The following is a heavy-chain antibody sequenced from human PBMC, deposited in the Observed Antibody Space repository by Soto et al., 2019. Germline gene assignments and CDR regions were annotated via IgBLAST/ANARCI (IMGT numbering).Heavy chain of an antibody. V-gene: IGHV3-13*05. Sequence: EVQLVESGGDLVQPGGSLRLSCAASGFTFSSYDMHWVRQAAGKGLEWVSAIGTAGDPYYTDSAKGRFTISRENAQNALLLQTNSLRAGDTAVYYGARGSFGAGSFRAYMDVWGRGTTVTVSS. CDR3: ARGSFGAGSFRAYMDV. CDR2: IGTAGDP. J-gene: IGHJ6*03. D-gene: IGHD3-10*01. CDR1: GFTFSSYD.